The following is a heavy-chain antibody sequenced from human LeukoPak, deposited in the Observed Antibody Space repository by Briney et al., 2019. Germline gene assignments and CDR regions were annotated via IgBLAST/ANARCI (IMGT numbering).Heavy chain of an antibody. D-gene: IGHD2-21*02. CDR3: ARLYCGGDCYSGTFDY. V-gene: IGHV4-34*01. CDR2: IYYSGST. J-gene: IGHJ4*02. CDR1: GGSVSGYY. Sequence: SETLSLTCAVYGGSVSGYYWGWIRQPPGKGLEWTGNIYYSGSTYYNPSLKSRVTISVDTSKNQFSLKLSSVTAADTAVYYCARLYCGGDCYSGTFDYWGQGTLVTVSS.